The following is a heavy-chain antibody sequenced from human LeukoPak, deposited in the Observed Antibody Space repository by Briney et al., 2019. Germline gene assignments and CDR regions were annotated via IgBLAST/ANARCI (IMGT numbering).Heavy chain of an antibody. Sequence: ASVKVACKAAGYTFTSYGISWVRQAPGQGLEWMGWISAYNGNTNYAQKLQGRVTMTTDTSTSTAYMELRSLRSDDTAVYYCARIDSSGWYNGYWGQGTLVTVSS. V-gene: IGHV1-18*01. CDR1: GYTFTSYG. J-gene: IGHJ4*02. CDR3: ARIDSSGWYNGY. D-gene: IGHD6-19*01. CDR2: ISAYNGNT.